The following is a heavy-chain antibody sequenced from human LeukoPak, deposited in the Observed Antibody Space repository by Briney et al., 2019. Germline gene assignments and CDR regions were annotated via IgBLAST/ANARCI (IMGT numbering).Heavy chain of an antibody. Sequence: GASVKVSCKASGYTFTSYYMHWVRQAPGQGLEWMGLINPSGGSTSYAQKFQGRVTMTRDMSTSTVYMELSSLRSEDTAVYYCARDSYGKLRLLWLGEPNNWFDPWGQGTLVTVSS. V-gene: IGHV1-46*01. J-gene: IGHJ5*02. CDR1: GYTFTSYY. D-gene: IGHD3-10*01. CDR2: INPSGGST. CDR3: ARDSYGKLRLLWLGEPNNWFDP.